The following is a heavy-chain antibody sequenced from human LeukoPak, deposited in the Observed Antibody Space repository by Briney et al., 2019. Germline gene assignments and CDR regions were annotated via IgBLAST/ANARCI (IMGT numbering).Heavy chain of an antibody. V-gene: IGHV3-30-3*01. Sequence: PGGSLRLSCAASGITFSSYAMHWFREAPGKGPEWVAVISYDGNNKKYADSVKGRLTISRDNSKNTLYLQMNSLRGEDTAVYYCARQLSGWYDADPYWGQGTLVTVSS. J-gene: IGHJ4*02. CDR3: ARQLSGWYDADPY. CDR2: ISYDGNNK. CDR1: GITFSSYA. D-gene: IGHD6-19*01.